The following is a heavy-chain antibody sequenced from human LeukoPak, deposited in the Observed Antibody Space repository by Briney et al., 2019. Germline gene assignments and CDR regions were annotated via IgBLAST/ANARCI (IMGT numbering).Heavy chain of an antibody. CDR2: ISYDGSNK. J-gene: IGHJ4*02. CDR3: AREKHSSEFDY. CDR1: GFTFSSYA. D-gene: IGHD6-25*01. Sequence: QPGGSLRLSCAASGFTFSSYAMHWVRQAPGKGLEWVAVISYDGSNKYYADSVKGRFTISRDNSKNTLYLQMNSLRAEDTAVYYCAREKHSSEFDYWGQGTLVTVSS. V-gene: IGHV3-30-3*01.